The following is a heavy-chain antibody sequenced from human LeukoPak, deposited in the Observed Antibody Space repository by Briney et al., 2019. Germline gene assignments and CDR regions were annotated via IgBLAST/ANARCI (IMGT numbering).Heavy chain of an antibody. Sequence: ASVKVSCKASGYTYTSYDINWVRQATGQGLEWMGWRNPNSGNTGYAQKFQGRVTMTRNTSISTAYMELSSLRSEDMAVYYCARGPTDYGSGVYGMDVWGQGTTVTVSS. J-gene: IGHJ6*02. CDR2: RNPNSGNT. CDR1: GYTYTSYD. D-gene: IGHD3-10*01. CDR3: ARGPTDYGSGVYGMDV. V-gene: IGHV1-8*01.